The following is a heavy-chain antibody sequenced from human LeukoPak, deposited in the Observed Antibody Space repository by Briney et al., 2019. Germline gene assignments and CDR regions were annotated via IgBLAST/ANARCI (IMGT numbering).Heavy chain of an antibody. Sequence: PGGSLRLSCAASGFTFSRHWMSWVRQAPGKGLEWVANVKQDGSEEFYVDSVKGRFTISRDNAKNSLYLQMNSLRAEDTAVYYCARYLSHKIDSNGYLDYWGQGTLVTVSS. J-gene: IGHJ4*02. V-gene: IGHV3-7*01. CDR3: ARYLSHKIDSNGYLDY. D-gene: IGHD3-22*01. CDR2: VKQDGSEE. CDR1: GFTFSRHW.